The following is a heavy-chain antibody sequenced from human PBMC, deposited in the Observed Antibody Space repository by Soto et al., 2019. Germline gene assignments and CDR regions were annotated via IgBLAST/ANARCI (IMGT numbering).Heavy chain of an antibody. Sequence: QVQLVQSGAEVKKPGSSVKVSCKASGGTFSSYAISWVRQAPGQGLEWMGGIIPIFGTANYAQKFQGRVTMTADEARSTAYMELSSLRSEDTAVYYCAGELPSRWGWFDPWGQGTLVTVSS. D-gene: IGHD1-26*01. J-gene: IGHJ5*02. CDR2: IIPIFGTA. CDR3: AGELPSRWGWFDP. CDR1: GGTFSSYA. V-gene: IGHV1-69*12.